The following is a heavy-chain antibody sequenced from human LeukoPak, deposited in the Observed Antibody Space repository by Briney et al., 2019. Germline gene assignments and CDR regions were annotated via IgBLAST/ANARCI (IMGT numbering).Heavy chain of an antibody. J-gene: IGHJ5*02. D-gene: IGHD2-15*01. Sequence: PSETLSLTCTVSGGSISSSSYYWSWIRQPPGKGLEWIGYIYYSGSTNYNPSLKSRVTISVDTSKNQFSLKLSSVTAADTAVYYCARALYCSGGSCFSNWFDPWGQGTLVTVSS. CDR2: IYYSGST. CDR1: GGSISSSSYY. V-gene: IGHV4-61*01. CDR3: ARALYCSGGSCFSNWFDP.